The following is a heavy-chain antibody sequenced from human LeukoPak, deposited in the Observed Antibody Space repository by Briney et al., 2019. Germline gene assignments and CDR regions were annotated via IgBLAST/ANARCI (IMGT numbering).Heavy chain of an antibody. CDR2: ISWNSGSI. J-gene: IGHJ3*02. V-gene: IGHV3-9*03. CDR1: GFTFDDYA. D-gene: IGHD3-10*01. Sequence: QPGRSLRLSCAASGFTFDDYAMHWVRQAPGKGLEWVSGISWNSGSIGYADSVKGRFTISRDNAKNSLYLQMNSLRAEDMALYYCAKDSSRSPIGAFDIWGQGTMVTVSS. CDR3: AKDSSRSPIGAFDI.